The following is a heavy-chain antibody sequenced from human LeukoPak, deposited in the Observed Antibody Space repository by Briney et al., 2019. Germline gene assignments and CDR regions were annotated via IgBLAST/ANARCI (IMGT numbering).Heavy chain of an antibody. V-gene: IGHV4-61*02. Sequence: SQTLSLTCTVSGGSISSGNYYWSWVRKPAGKGLEWIGRIYTSGSTNYNPSLKSRVTISVDTSKNQFSLKLSSVTAADTAVYYCAREGDYYDTSGTLDYWGQGTLVTVSS. J-gene: IGHJ4*02. D-gene: IGHD3-22*01. CDR3: AREGDYYDTSGTLDY. CDR2: IYTSGST. CDR1: GGSISSGNYY.